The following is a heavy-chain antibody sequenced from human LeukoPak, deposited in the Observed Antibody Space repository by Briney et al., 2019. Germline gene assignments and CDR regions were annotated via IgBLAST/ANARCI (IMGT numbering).Heavy chain of an antibody. J-gene: IGHJ4*02. Sequence: PSETLSLTCAVYGGSFSGYYWSWIRQPLGKGLEWIGEINHSGSTNYNPSPKSRVTISVDTSKNQFSLKLSSVTAADTAVYYCARGANLYSHYYDFWSGYIRPFYFDYWGQGTLVTVSS. CDR2: INHSGST. D-gene: IGHD3-3*01. CDR3: ARGANLYSHYYDFWSGYIRPFYFDY. CDR1: GGSFSGYY. V-gene: IGHV4-34*01.